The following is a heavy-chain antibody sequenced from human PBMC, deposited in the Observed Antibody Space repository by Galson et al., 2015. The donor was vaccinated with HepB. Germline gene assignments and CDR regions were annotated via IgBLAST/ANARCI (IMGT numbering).Heavy chain of an antibody. V-gene: IGHV4-39*01. Sequence: ETLSLTCTVSGGSISSNNYYWGWIRQPPGKGLEWIGSIHYSGNTYYNPSLKSRVTISVDTSKNQFSLKLRFVTAADTAVYYCARRAAYYYGSGSWYYFDYWGQGTLVTVSS. J-gene: IGHJ4*02. CDR3: ARRAAYYYGSGSWYYFDY. CDR2: IHYSGNT. CDR1: GGSISSNNYY. D-gene: IGHD3-10*01.